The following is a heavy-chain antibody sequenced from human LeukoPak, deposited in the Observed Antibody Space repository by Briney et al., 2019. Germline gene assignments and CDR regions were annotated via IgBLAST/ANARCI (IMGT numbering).Heavy chain of an antibody. CDR3: ARDDGGSLDI. D-gene: IGHD1-26*01. CDR1: RVSFSTYW. V-gene: IGHV3-7*05. J-gene: IGHJ3*02. CDR2: IKQDGSEK. Sequence: GGSLRLSCVASRVSFSTYWMAWVRQAPGKGLEWVANIKQDGSEKHYVDSVKGRFTISRDNAKNSLYLQMNSLRAEDTAVYYCARDDGGSLDIWGRGTMVTVSS.